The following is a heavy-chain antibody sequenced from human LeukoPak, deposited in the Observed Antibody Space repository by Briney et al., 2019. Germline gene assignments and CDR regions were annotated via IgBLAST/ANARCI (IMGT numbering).Heavy chain of an antibody. J-gene: IGHJ5*02. Sequence: ASVKVSCKASGYTFTSYDINWVRQATGQGLEWMGWMNPNSGNTGYAQKFQGRVTMTRNTSISTAYMELSSLRSEDTAVYYCARQLRYFDWLLYPSYQPPPNWFDPWGQGTLVTVSS. CDR2: MNPNSGNT. CDR3: ARQLRYFDWLLYPSYQPPPNWFDP. V-gene: IGHV1-8*01. D-gene: IGHD3-9*01. CDR1: GYTFTSYD.